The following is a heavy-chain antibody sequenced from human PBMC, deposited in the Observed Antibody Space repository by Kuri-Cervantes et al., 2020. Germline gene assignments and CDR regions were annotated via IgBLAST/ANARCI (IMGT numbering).Heavy chain of an antibody. Sequence: GESLKISCAASGFTFSTYRTIWVRQAPGKGLEWVSGINWNGDSTGYADSVKGRFTISRDNAKNSLYLQMNSLRAEDTALYYCAKDIFTRWRSGSYLGGMDYWGQGTLVTVSS. CDR1: GFTFSTYR. CDR2: INWNGDST. CDR3: AKDIFTRWRSGSYLGGMDY. V-gene: IGHV3-20*04. J-gene: IGHJ4*02. D-gene: IGHD1-26*01.